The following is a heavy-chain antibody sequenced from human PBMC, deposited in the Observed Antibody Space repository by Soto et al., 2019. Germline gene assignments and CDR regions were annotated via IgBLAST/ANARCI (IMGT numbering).Heavy chain of an antibody. J-gene: IGHJ4*02. V-gene: IGHV1-18*01. CDR3: ARDSGYGSGGRCYCGWVY. D-gene: IGHD2-15*01. CDR1: GYTFTSYG. Sequence: QVQLVQSGAEVKKPGASVKVSCKASGYTFTSYGISWVRQAPGQGLGWMGWISAYNGNTNYAQKLQGGVTMTTGTSTSTAYMGLRSQRSDQTAVYYCARDSGYGSGGRCYCGWVYWGQGTLVTVSS. CDR2: ISAYNGNT.